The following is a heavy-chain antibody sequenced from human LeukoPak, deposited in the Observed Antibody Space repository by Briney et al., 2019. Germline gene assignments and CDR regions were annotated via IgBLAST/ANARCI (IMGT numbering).Heavy chain of an antibody. J-gene: IGHJ4*02. CDR2: TNHSGSP. Sequence: PLETLSLTCAVYGGSFRGYYWSGVGRPPGKGLEGFVETNHSGSPNYNPSLKSRGTISVDSSKNQFSLRLSSVTAADTAAYYWARGLRLSYGGYVRGSYYFDYWGQGTLVTVSS. D-gene: IGHD5-12*01. CDR3: ARGLRLSYGGYVRGSYYFDY. V-gene: IGHV4-34*01. CDR1: GGSFRGYY.